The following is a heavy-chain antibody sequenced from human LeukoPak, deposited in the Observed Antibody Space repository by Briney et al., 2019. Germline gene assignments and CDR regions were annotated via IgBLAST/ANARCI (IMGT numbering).Heavy chain of an antibody. Sequence: PGGSQRLSCAGSGFTFSSYVMHWVRQAPGKGLEWVAVIWYDGSNKYYADSVKGRFTISRDNSKNTLYLQMNSLRAEDTAVYYCARDPTQPKYGDYQYYFDYWGQGTLVTVSS. CDR3: ARDPTQPKYGDYQYYFDY. CDR2: IWYDGSNK. V-gene: IGHV3-33*01. J-gene: IGHJ4*02. CDR1: GFTFSSYV. D-gene: IGHD4-17*01.